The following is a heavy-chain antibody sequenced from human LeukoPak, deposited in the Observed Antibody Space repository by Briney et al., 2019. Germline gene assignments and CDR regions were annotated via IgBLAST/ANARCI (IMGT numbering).Heavy chain of an antibody. CDR1: RFTFTTYW. D-gene: IGHD5-12*01. CDR3: AKDGAWIRYQY. Sequence: GGSLRLSCAASRFTFTTYWMSWVRQPPGKGLEWVANIKQDGTEKYYVDSVKGRFTISRDNSKNTLDLQMNSLRAEDTAVYYCAKDGAWIRYQYWGQGTLVTVSS. CDR2: IKQDGTEK. V-gene: IGHV3-7*03. J-gene: IGHJ4*02.